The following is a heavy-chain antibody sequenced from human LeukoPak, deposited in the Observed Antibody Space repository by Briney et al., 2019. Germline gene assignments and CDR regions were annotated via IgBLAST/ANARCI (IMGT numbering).Heavy chain of an antibody. CDR1: GFTFSSYA. CDR3: AKGVVRSYYYGMDV. V-gene: IGHV3-23*01. CDR2: ISDSGGST. J-gene: IGHJ6*02. Sequence: GGSLRLSCAASGFTFSSYAMSWVRQAPGKGLEWVSAISDSGGSTDYADSVKGRFTISRDNPKNTLYLQMNSLRAEDTALYYCAKGVVRSYYYGMDVWGQGTTVTVSS. D-gene: IGHD2-15*01.